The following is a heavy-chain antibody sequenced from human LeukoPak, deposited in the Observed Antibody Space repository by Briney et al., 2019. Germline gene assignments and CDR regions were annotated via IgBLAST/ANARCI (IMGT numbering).Heavy chain of an antibody. V-gene: IGHV1-69*01. Sequence: SVKVSCKASGGTFSSYAISWVRQAPGQGLEWMGGIIPIFGTANYAQKFQGRVTITADESTSTAYMELSSLRSEDTAVYYCVRDPGYSYGLNWFDPWGQGTLVTVSS. CDR3: VRDPGYSYGLNWFDP. CDR2: IIPIFGTA. J-gene: IGHJ5*02. CDR1: GGTFSSYA. D-gene: IGHD5-18*01.